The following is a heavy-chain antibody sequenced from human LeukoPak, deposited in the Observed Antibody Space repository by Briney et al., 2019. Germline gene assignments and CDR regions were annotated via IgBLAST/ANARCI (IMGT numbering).Heavy chain of an antibody. D-gene: IGHD6-13*01. CDR1: GFTFSSYA. J-gene: IGHJ4*02. CDR3: AKEEAAAGTFDY. V-gene: IGHV3-23*01. CDR2: ISGSGGST. Sequence: GGSLRLSCAASGFTFSSYAMSWVRQAPGRGLQWVSAISGSGGSTYYADSVKGRFTISRDNSKNTLYLQMNSLRAEDTAVYYCAKEEAAAGTFDYWGQGTLVTVSS.